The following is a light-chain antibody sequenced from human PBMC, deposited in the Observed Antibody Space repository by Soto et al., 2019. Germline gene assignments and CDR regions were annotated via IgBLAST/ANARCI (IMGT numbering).Light chain of an antibody. CDR3: QQYGSSPYT. Sequence: EIVLTQSPGTLSLSPGERATLSCRASQSVSSSYLAWYQQKPGQAPRLPIYGASSRATGIPDRFSGSGSGTDVTLTISRLEPEGFAVYYCQQYGSSPYTFGQGTKLEIK. J-gene: IGKJ2*01. CDR2: GAS. V-gene: IGKV3-20*01. CDR1: QSVSSSY.